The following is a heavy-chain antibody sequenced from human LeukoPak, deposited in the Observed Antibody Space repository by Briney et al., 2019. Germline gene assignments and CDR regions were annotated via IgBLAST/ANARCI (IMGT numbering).Heavy chain of an antibody. CDR2: INHSGST. CDR3: ARGQRVTMVRGVIKRFDY. CDR1: GGSFSGYY. D-gene: IGHD3-10*01. V-gene: IGHV4-34*01. J-gene: IGHJ4*02. Sequence: SETLSLTCAVYGGSFSGYYWSWIRQPPGKGLEWIGEINHSGSTNYNPSLKSRVTISVDTSKNQLSLKLSSVTAADTAVYYCARGQRVTMVRGVIKRFDYWGQGTLVTVSS.